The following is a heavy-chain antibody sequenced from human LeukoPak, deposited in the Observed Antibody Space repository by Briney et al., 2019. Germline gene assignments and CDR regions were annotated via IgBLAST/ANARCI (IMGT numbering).Heavy chain of an antibody. V-gene: IGHV4-39*07. CDR2: MYYSGST. Sequence: SETLSLTCAVSGGFISWTNYYWGWIRQPPGKGLEWIGTMYYSGSTYDNPSLRSRLTMSVDTSNNQFSLKLSSVTAADTAVYFCATRRDGYSFFADWGQGTLVTVSS. CDR3: ATRRDGYSFFAD. CDR1: GGFISWTNYY. J-gene: IGHJ4*02. D-gene: IGHD5-24*01.